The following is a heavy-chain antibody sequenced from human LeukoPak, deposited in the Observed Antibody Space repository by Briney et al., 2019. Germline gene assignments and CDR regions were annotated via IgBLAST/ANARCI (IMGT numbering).Heavy chain of an antibody. V-gene: IGHV1-2*04. CDR1: GYTFTGYY. CDR2: INPNSGGT. CDR3: AKVGKIQLWLFDY. Sequence: GASVKVSCKASGYTFTGYYMHWVRQAPGQGLEWMGWINPNSGGTNYAQNFQGWVTMTRDTSISTAYMELSRLRSDDTAVYYCAKVGKIQLWLFDYWGQGTLVTVSS. D-gene: IGHD5-18*01. J-gene: IGHJ4*02.